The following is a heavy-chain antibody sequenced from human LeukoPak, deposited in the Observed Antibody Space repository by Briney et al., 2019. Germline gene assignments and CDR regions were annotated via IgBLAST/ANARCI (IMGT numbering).Heavy chain of an antibody. V-gene: IGHV1-58*02. CDR1: GFTFTSSA. Sequence: ASVKVSCKASGFTFTSSAMQWVRQARGQRLEWIGWIVVGSGNTNYAQKFQERVTITRDMSTSTAYMELSSLRSEDTAVYYCAAGQVYCSSTSCYKGYYYYYMDVWGKGTTVTVSS. CDR2: IVVGSGNT. D-gene: IGHD2-2*02. J-gene: IGHJ6*03. CDR3: AAGQVYCSSTSCYKGYYYYYMDV.